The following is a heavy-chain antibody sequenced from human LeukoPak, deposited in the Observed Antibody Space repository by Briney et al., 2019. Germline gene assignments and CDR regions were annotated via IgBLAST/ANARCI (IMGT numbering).Heavy chain of an antibody. D-gene: IGHD3-22*01. Sequence: GGSLRLSCAASGFTFSSYAMQWVRQAPGKGLEWVAVISYDGSNKYYADSVKGRFTISRDTSKNTLYLQMNSLRAEDTAVYYCARTAYYYDSSGYYFDYWGQGTLVTVSS. CDR2: ISYDGSNK. CDR1: GFTFSSYA. V-gene: IGHV3-30*04. CDR3: ARTAYYYDSSGYYFDY. J-gene: IGHJ4*02.